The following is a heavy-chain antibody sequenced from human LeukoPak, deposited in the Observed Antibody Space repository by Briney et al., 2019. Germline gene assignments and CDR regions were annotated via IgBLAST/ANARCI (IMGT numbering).Heavy chain of an antibody. J-gene: IGHJ4*02. Sequence: SETLSLTCTVSGGSISSGSYYWSWIRQPAGKGLEWIGRIYTSGSTNYNPSLKSRVTISVDTSKNQFSLKLSSVTAAGTAVYYCARHIVVVPGDYFDYWGQGTLVTVSS. V-gene: IGHV4-61*02. D-gene: IGHD2-2*01. CDR3: ARHIVVVPGDYFDY. CDR1: GGSISSGSYY. CDR2: IYTSGST.